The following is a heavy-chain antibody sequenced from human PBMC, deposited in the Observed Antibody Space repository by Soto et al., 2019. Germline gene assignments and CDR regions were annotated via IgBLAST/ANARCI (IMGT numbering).Heavy chain of an antibody. CDR2: LYSGGST. Sequence: EVQLVETGGGLIQPGESLRLSCVASGLTVSSNYMNWVRQAPGKGLEWVSVLYSGGSTHYAAAVKGRFITSRDNSKNTLYLQMNSLRAGDTAVYYCARGRPGDEGDAFDICGHGTMVTVSS. CDR1: GLTVSSNY. CDR3: ARGRPGDEGDAFDI. V-gene: IGHV3-53*02. D-gene: IGHD3-10*01. J-gene: IGHJ3*02.